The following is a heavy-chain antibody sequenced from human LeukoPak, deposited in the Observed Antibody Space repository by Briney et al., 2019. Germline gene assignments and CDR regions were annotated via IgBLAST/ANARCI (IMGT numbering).Heavy chain of an antibody. CDR3: ARDRAWAFTVGYYYYYYMDV. D-gene: IGHD4-11*01. V-gene: IGHV1-18*01. CDR2: ISAYKGNT. Sequence: ASVKVSCKASGYTFTSYGISWVRQAPGQGLEWMGWISAYKGNTNYAQKLQGRVTMTTDTSTSTAYMELRSLRSDDTAVYYCARDRAWAFTVGYYYYYYMDVWGKGTTVTVSS. J-gene: IGHJ6*03. CDR1: GYTFTSYG.